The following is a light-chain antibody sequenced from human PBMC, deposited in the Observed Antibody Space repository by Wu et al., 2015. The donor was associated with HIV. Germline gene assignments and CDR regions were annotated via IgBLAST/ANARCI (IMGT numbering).Light chain of an antibody. V-gene: IGKV1-9*01. CDR2: GAS. CDR3: QHLYTYPLT. J-gene: IGKJ4*01. CDR1: QGISSY. Sequence: DIQLTQSPSFLSASVGDRVTITCRASQGISSYLAWYQQKPGKAPKLLIYGASTLQSGVPSRFSGGGSGTEFTLTINSLQPEDFASYYCQHLYTYPLTFGGGTKVEI.